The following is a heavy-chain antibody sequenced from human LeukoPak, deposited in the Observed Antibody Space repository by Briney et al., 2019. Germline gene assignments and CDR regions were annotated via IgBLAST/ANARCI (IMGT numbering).Heavy chain of an antibody. Sequence: SETLSLTCTVSGGXISNNYCSWIRQPAGKGLEWIGRIHTSGSTNYNPSLKSRVTMSVDTSKNRFSLKLSSVTAADTAVYYCARHRGYCSSTSCSYNWFDPWGQGTLVTVSS. V-gene: IGHV4-4*07. CDR3: ARHRGYCSSTSCSYNWFDP. D-gene: IGHD2-2*03. J-gene: IGHJ5*02. CDR2: IHTSGST. CDR1: GGXISNNY.